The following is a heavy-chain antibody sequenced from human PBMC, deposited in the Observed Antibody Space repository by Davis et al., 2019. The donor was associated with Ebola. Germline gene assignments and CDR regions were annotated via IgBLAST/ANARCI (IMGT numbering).Heavy chain of an antibody. Sequence: ASVKVSCKASGYTFTSYAMHWVRQAPGQRLEWMGWINAGNGNTKYSQKFQGRVTITRDTSASTAYMELSSLRSEDTAVYYCARSPLVRGGQWSGYYGRFYWGQGTLVTVSS. CDR3: ARSPLVRGGQWSGYYGRFY. V-gene: IGHV1-3*01. J-gene: IGHJ4*02. CDR2: INAGNGNT. D-gene: IGHD3-3*01. CDR1: GYTFTSYA.